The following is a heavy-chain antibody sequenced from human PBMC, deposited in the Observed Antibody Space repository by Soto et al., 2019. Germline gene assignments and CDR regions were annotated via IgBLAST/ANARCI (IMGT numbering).Heavy chain of an antibody. CDR2: IKSDGISK. V-gene: IGHV3-30*03. D-gene: IGHD3-10*01. CDR1: GFRFSSYG. J-gene: IGHJ5*02. CDR3: ARLGPYESGSYSFRYNWFDP. Sequence: GGSLRLSCAASGFRFSSYGIHWVRQAPGKGLEWVAVIKSDGISKDYLDSVKGRFTISRDNSKNTVYLYMSNLRPEDTGVYYCARLGPYESGSYSFRYNWFDPWGQGTLVTVSS.